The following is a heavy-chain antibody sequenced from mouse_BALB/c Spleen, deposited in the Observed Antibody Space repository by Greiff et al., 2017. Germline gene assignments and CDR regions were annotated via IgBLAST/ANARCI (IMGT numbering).Heavy chain of an antibody. Sequence: VQVVESGPGLVAPSQSLSITCTVSGFSLTGYGVNWVRQPPGKGLEWLGMIWGDGSTDYNSALKSRLSISKDNSKSQVFLKMNSLQTDDTARYYCARSYYRYDKVYAMDYWGQGTSVTVSS. V-gene: IGHV2-6-7*01. CDR3: ARSYYRYDKVYAMDY. CDR2: IWGDGST. J-gene: IGHJ4*01. D-gene: IGHD2-14*01. CDR1: GFSLTGYG.